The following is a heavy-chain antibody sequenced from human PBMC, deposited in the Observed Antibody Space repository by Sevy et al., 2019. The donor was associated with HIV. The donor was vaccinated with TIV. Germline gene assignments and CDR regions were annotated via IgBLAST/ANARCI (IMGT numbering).Heavy chain of an antibody. CDR2: INHSGST. J-gene: IGHJ4*02. CDR1: GGSFSGYY. V-gene: IGHV4-34*01. Sequence: SETLSLTCAVYGGSFSGYYWSRIRQPPGKGLEWIGEINHSGSTNYNPSLKSRVTISVDTSKNQFSLKLSSVTAADTAVYYCARELIPATAIGKYYFDYWGQGTLVTVSS. D-gene: IGHD2-2*02. CDR3: ARELIPATAIGKYYFDY.